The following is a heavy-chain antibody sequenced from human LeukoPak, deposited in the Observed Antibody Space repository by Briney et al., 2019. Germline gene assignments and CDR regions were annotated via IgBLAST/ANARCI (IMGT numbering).Heavy chain of an antibody. Sequence: SETLSLTCAVSGYSISSGYYWGWIRQPPGKGLEWIGSIYHSGSTCYNPSLKSRVTISVDTSKNQFSLRLSSVTAADTAVYYCARLDGSYRLGAFDIWGQGTMVTVSS. CDR2: IYHSGST. J-gene: IGHJ3*02. CDR1: GYSISSGYY. CDR3: ARLDGSYRLGAFDI. V-gene: IGHV4-38-2*01. D-gene: IGHD1-26*01.